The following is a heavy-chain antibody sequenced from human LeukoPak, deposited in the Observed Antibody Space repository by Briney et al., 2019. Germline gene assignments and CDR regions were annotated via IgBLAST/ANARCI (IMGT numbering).Heavy chain of an antibody. Sequence: GGSLRLSCAASGFIFNNYAMSWVRQAPGKGLEWVSAISIDARSTYYADSVKGRFTISRDNSKNTLYLQMNSLRAEDTAVYYCAKESYDFWSGYPSYYYYGMDVWGQGTTVTVSS. D-gene: IGHD3-3*01. CDR3: AKESYDFWSGYPSYYYYGMDV. CDR1: GFIFNNYA. V-gene: IGHV3-23*01. J-gene: IGHJ6*02. CDR2: ISIDARST.